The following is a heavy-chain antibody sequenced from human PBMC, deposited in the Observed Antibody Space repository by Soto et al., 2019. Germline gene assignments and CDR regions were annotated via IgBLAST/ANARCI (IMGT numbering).Heavy chain of an antibody. V-gene: IGHV4-31*03. CDR2: INYRETT. Sequence: TLSLTCTVSGFSFNSGAYYWSWIRQLPGKGLEWIGYINYRETTYYNPSLKSRVTISRDPSKRQFSLRVNSVTAADTAVYYCARVSATGTRWFDSWGQGPQVTVS. CDR1: GFSFNSGAYY. CDR3: ARVSATGTRWFDS. D-gene: IGHD6-13*01. J-gene: IGHJ5*01.